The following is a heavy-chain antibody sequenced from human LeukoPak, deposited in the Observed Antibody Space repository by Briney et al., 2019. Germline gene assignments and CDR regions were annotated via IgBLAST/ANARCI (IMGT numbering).Heavy chain of an antibody. CDR1: GFTFSDYY. CDR2: ISSSGSNI. J-gene: IGHJ4*02. CDR3: ARARRSGPGIAAAGVYFDY. V-gene: IGHV3-11*01. Sequence: GGSLRLSCAASGFTFSDYYMSWIRQAPGKGLEWVSYISSSGSNIYYADSVKGRFTISRDNAKNSLYLQMNSLRAEDTAVYYCARARRSGPGIAAAGVYFDYWGQGTLVTVSS. D-gene: IGHD6-13*01.